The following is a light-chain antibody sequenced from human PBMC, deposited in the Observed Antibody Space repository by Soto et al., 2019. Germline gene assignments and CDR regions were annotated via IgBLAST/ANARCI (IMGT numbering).Light chain of an antibody. CDR3: QQRSNWPPLT. CDR1: QSVSSY. J-gene: IGKJ4*01. V-gene: IGKV3-11*01. CDR2: DAS. Sequence: EIVLTQSPATLSLSPGERATLSCRASQSVSSYLAWYQQKPGQAPRHLIYDASNRATGIPARFIGSGSGTDFTLTISSLEPEDFAVYYCQQRSNWPPLTFGGGNKVEIK.